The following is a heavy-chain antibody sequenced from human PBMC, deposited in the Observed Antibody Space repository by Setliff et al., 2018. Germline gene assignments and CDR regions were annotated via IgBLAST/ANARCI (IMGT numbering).Heavy chain of an antibody. CDR2: INWNGDRT. V-gene: IGHV3-20*04. J-gene: IGHJ4*02. CDR1: GFTVDVYD. Sequence: GGSLRLSCAASGFTVDVYDLNWVRQAPGKGLEWVSSINWNGDRTGYADSVKGRFTISRDNAKNSLYLQMNRLRAEDTALYYCAKDRSRDYDDSSGYDHWGQGTLVTVSS. CDR3: AKDRSRDYDDSSGYDH. D-gene: IGHD3-22*01.